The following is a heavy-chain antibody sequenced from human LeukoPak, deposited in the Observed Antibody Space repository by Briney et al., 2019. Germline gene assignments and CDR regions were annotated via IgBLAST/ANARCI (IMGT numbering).Heavy chain of an antibody. CDR1: GFRFGSHA. CDR3: ARDGQQLAPYAMDV. D-gene: IGHD6-13*01. CDR2: IWYDGSNK. J-gene: IGHJ6*02. V-gene: IGHV3-33*01. Sequence: GGSLRLSCAASGFRFGSHAVHWVRQAPGKGLEWLAQIWYDGSNKYYVDSVKGRFNTSRDNSKNTVYLQMNSLRAEDTAVYFCARDGQQLAPYAMDVWGQGTTVTVSS.